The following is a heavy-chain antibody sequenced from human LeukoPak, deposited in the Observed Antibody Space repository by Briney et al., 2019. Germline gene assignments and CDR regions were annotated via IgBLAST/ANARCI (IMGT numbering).Heavy chain of an antibody. CDR3: ARGGQQLVLAPHFDY. J-gene: IGHJ4*02. Sequence: PGGSLRLSCAASGFTFDDYGMSWVRQAPGKGLEWVSGINWNGGSTGYADSVKGRFTISRDNAKNSLYLQMNSLRAEDTALYHCARGGQQLVLAPHFDYWGQGTLVTVSS. CDR1: GFTFDDYG. CDR2: INWNGGST. D-gene: IGHD6-13*01. V-gene: IGHV3-20*01.